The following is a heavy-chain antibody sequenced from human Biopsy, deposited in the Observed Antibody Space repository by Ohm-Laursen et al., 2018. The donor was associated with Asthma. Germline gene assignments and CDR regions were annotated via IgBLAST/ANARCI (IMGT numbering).Heavy chain of an antibody. V-gene: IGHV3-11*04. Sequence: LRLSCAASGFTFSDYYMSWIRQAPGKGLEWISYINGKSNSIEYADSVKGRFTISRDNAKNSLYLQMNSLRAEDTAVYYCARTFHFWSPYHAEHYQLWGQGTLVTVSS. CDR3: ARTFHFWSPYHAEHYQL. J-gene: IGHJ1*01. CDR2: INGKSNSI. CDR1: GFTFSDYY. D-gene: IGHD3-3*02.